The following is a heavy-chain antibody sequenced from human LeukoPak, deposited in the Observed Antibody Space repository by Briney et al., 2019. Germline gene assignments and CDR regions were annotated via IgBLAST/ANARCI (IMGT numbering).Heavy chain of an antibody. V-gene: IGHV4-30-2*01. CDR3: ARAACSSTSCYYFDY. D-gene: IGHD2-2*01. CDR1: GGSISSGGYS. J-gene: IGHJ4*02. CDR2: IYHSGST. Sequence: SQTLSLTCAVSGGSISSGGYSWSWIRQPPGKGLEWIGYIYHSGSTYYNPSLKSRVTISVDRSKSQFSLKLSSVTAADTAVYYCARAACSSTSCYYFDYWGQGTLVTVSS.